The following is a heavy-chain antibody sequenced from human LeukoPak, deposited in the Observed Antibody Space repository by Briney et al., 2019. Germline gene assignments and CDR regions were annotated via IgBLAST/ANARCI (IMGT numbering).Heavy chain of an antibody. CDR1: GGSISSYY. D-gene: IGHD3-10*01. CDR2: INHSGST. J-gene: IGHJ4*02. V-gene: IGHV4-34*01. CDR3: ARDWFGGPHLDY. Sequence: SETLSLTCTVSGGSISSYYWSWIRQPPGKGLEWIGEINHSGSTNYNPSLKSRVTISVDTSKNQFSLKLSSVTAADTAVYYCARDWFGGPHLDYWGQGTLVTVSS.